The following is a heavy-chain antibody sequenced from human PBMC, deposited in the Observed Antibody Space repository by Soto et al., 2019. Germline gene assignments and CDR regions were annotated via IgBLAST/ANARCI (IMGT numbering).Heavy chain of an antibody. Sequence: QVQLQDSGPGLVKPSETLSLTCTVSGGSINSYYWSWIRQPPGKGLEWIGYISYIGSTDYNPSLKSRVTISVDTSKNQFSLKLSSVTAGDTAVYYCATSSTEGGSSLYWGQGTLVTVSS. D-gene: IGHD2-15*01. J-gene: IGHJ4*02. CDR2: ISYIGST. CDR1: GGSINSYY. V-gene: IGHV4-59*08. CDR3: ATSSTEGGSSLY.